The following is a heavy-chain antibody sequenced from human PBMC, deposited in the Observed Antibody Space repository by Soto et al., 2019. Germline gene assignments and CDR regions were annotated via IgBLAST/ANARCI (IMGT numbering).Heavy chain of an antibody. V-gene: IGHV1-69*01. Sequence: QVQLVQSGAEVKKPGSSVKVSCKASGGTFSSYAISWVRQAPGQGLEWMGGIIPIFGTANYAQKFEGRVTKTPVESTSTTYMALCSLRSEDTSVYYCAGDPTPVVGGNSDHEYYGRDVWGQGTTVIVSS. D-gene: IGHD2-15*01. CDR1: GGTFSSYA. J-gene: IGHJ6*02. CDR2: IIPIFGTA. CDR3: AGDPTPVVGGNSDHEYYGRDV.